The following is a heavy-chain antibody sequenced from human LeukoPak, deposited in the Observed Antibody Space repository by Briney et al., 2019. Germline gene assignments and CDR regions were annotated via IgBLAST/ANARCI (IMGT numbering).Heavy chain of an antibody. CDR3: ANYYYGSGSFDY. V-gene: IGHV4-34*01. CDR2: INHSGST. Sequence: SETLSLTWAVYGGSFSGYYWSWMRQPPGKGLESIGEINHSGSTNYNPSLKSRVTISVDTSKNQFSLKLSSVTAADTAVYYCANYYYGSGSFDYWGQGTLVTVSS. D-gene: IGHD3-10*01. J-gene: IGHJ4*02. CDR1: GGSFSGYY.